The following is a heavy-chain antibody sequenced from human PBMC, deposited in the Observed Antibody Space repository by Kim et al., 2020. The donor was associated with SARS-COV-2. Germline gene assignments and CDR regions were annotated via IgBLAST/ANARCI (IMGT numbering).Heavy chain of an antibody. D-gene: IGHD6-19*01. Sequence: GGSLRLSCAASGFTFSSRAMSWVRQVPGKGLEWIASVNNNNNPYYADSVKGRFTVSRDITKDTLYLQMNSLRADDTALYYCAKDHPSSGWPPFASWGEGTLVAVSS. V-gene: IGHV3-23*05. J-gene: IGHJ4*02. CDR2: VNNNNNP. CDR1: GFTFSSRA. CDR3: AKDHPSSGWPPFAS.